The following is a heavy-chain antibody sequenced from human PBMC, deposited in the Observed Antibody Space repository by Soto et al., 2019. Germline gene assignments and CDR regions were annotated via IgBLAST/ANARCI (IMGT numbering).Heavy chain of an antibody. Sequence: XETLSLTCAVDGGSLSGYYWSWIRPPPGRGLEWIGEINHSGSTNYNPSLKSRVTISVDTSKNQFSLKLSSVTAADTAVYYCARGGGRITIFGVVIAWTRFDHWGQGNLVTVSS. J-gene: IGHJ5*02. CDR3: ARGGGRITIFGVVIAWTRFDH. CDR2: INHSGST. V-gene: IGHV4-34*01. D-gene: IGHD3-3*01. CDR1: GGSLSGYY.